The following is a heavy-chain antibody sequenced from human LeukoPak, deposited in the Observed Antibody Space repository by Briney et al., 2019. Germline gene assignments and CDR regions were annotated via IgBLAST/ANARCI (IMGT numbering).Heavy chain of an antibody. J-gene: IGHJ4*02. CDR1: GFTFSSYW. D-gene: IGHD6-13*01. CDR2: INSDGSST. Sequence: PGGSVRLSCAASGFTFSSYWMHWVRQAPGKGLMGVSRINSDGSSTGYADSVKGRFTISRDNAKHTLYLQMNSLRAEDTAVYYCARSRYSSSWGFDYWGQGTLVTVSS. V-gene: IGHV3-74*01. CDR3: ARSRYSSSWGFDY.